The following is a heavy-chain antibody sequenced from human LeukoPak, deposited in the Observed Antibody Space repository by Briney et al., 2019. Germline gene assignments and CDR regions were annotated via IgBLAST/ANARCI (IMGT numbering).Heavy chain of an antibody. CDR1: GGTFSTTT. CDR3: ARGPPNWGMVGY. D-gene: IGHD7-27*01. Sequence: GASVKVSCKASGGTFSTTTINWVRQATGQGLEWMGWMKSNNGHTGYAQKFQGRVTMTRDTSISTAYMELSSLTFEDTAVYYCARGPPNWGMVGYWGQGTLVTVSS. V-gene: IGHV1-8*01. CDR2: MKSNNGHT. J-gene: IGHJ4*02.